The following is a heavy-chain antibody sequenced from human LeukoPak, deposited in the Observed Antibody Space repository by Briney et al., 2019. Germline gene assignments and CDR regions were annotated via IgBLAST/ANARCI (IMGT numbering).Heavy chain of an antibody. D-gene: IGHD2-8*01. Sequence: GGALTLSCAGSGFTFSSYAMSWVRQAPGQGPEWVSLISDSGDYKSYADSVRGRFTISRDNSRNTLYLQMISLRPEDTAVYYCAKDTSIGKYCTNGVCSLFAYWGQGSLVTVSA. CDR2: ISDSGDYK. V-gene: IGHV3-23*01. CDR3: AKDTSIGKYCTNGVCSLFAY. J-gene: IGHJ4*02. CDR1: GFTFSSYA.